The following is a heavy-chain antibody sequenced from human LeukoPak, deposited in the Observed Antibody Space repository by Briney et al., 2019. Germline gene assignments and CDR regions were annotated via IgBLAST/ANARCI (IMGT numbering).Heavy chain of an antibody. J-gene: IGHJ4*02. CDR1: GGSISHYY. Sequence: SDTLSLTCTVSGGSISHYYWSWIQPPPGKGLEWIGYLYYSGSTNYNPPLRSRVTISVDTSKNQFSLKLSSVTAADTAVYYCARLAGYWGQGTLVTVSS. V-gene: IGHV4-59*07. CDR2: LYYSGST. D-gene: IGHD3-10*01. CDR3: ARLAGY.